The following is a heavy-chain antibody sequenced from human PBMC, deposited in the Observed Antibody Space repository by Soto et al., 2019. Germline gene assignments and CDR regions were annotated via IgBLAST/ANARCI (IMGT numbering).Heavy chain of an antibody. CDR2: ISAYNGNT. CDR1: GYTFSSYG. CDR3: ARDRGYNWTYGWFDP. Sequence: QVQLVQSGAEVKKPGASVKVSCKASGYTFSSYGISWVRQAPGQGLEWMGRISAYNGNTNYAQKLQGRVTMTTDTATSTAYMALRSLRSDDTAVYYCARDRGYNWTYGWFDPWGQGTLVTVSS. J-gene: IGHJ5*02. D-gene: IGHD1-7*01. V-gene: IGHV1-18*01.